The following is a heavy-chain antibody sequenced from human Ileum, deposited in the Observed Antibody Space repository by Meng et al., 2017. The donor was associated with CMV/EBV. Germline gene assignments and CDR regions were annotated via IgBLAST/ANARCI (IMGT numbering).Heavy chain of an antibody. Sequence: LRASVPPLGKPTQALTLPCTFSGFSLTTSRVGVGWFRPPPGKALEWVALIYWDDDKRYSPSLKSRLIITKDTSKNQVVLTLTNVDPVDTGTYYCAHGSTRRTQRFDPWGQGILVTVSS. CDR3: AHGSTRRTQRFDP. J-gene: IGHJ5*02. D-gene: IGHD2-2*01. V-gene: IGHV2-5*02. CDR1: GFSLTTSRVG. CDR2: IYWDDDK.